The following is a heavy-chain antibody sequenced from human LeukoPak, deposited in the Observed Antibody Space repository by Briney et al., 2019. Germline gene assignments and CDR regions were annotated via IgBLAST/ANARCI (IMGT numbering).Heavy chain of an antibody. CDR3: TTDPGSIVVVTAIHFGAFDI. CDR1: GFTFSNAW. Sequence: GGSLRLSCAASGFTFSNAWMSWVRQAPGKGLEWVGRIKSKTDGGTTDYAAPVKGRFTISRDDSKNTLYLQMSSLKTEDTAVYYCTTDPGSIVVVTAIHFGAFDIWGQGTMVTVSS. D-gene: IGHD2-21*02. V-gene: IGHV3-15*01. J-gene: IGHJ3*02. CDR2: IKSKTDGGTT.